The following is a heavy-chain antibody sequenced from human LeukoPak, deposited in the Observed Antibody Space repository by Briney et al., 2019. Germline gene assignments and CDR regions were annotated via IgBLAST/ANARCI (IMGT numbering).Heavy chain of an antibody. D-gene: IGHD5-18*01. CDR3: AKTPGSIQLSFVDY. Sequence: GGSLRLSCAASGFTFSSYAMSWVRQAPGKGLEWVSAISGSGGSTYYADSVKGRFTISRDNSKNTLYLQMNSLRAEDTAVYCCAKTPGSIQLSFVDYWGQGTLVTVSS. CDR1: GFTFSSYA. V-gene: IGHV3-23*01. J-gene: IGHJ4*02. CDR2: ISGSGGST.